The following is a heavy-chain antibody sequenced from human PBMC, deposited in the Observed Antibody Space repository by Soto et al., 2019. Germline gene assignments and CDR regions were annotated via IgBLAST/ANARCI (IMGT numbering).Heavy chain of an antibody. CDR3: ARTYYDFWSGYYRAEYCQH. D-gene: IGHD3-3*01. Sequence: EVQLVESEGSLVQPGGSLSITCAASGFTFSSYSMSWVRQAPGKGLEWVSYISSSSSTIYYADSVKGRFTISRDNAKNSLYLQMNSLRAEDTAVYYCARTYYDFWSGYYRAEYCQHWGQGTLVTVSS. CDR2: ISSSSSTI. J-gene: IGHJ1*01. CDR1: GFTFSSYS. V-gene: IGHV3-48*01.